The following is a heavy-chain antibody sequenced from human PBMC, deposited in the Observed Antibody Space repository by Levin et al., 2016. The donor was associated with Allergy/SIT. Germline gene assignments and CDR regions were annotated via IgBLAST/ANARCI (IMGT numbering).Heavy chain of an antibody. CDR2: IKQDGSQK. J-gene: IGHJ4*02. Sequence: GESLKISCVASGFTFSSYWMSWVRQAPGKGLEWVAHIKQDGSQKYYVDSVKGRFTISRDNAKNSLYLQMNSLRAEDTAVYYCARGLVDTTMTFDYWGQGTLVTVSS. D-gene: IGHD5-18*01. V-gene: IGHV3-7*01. CDR3: ARGLVDTTMTFDY. CDR1: GFTFSSYW.